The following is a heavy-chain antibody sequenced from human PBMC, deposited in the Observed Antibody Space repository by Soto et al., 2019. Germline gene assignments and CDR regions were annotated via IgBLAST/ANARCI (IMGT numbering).Heavy chain of an antibody. J-gene: IGHJ5*02. CDR1: GGSFSGYY. Sequence: SETLSLTCAVYGGSFSGYYWSWIRQPPGKGLEWIGEINHSGSTNYNPSLKSRVTISVDTSKNQFSLKLSSVTAADTAVYYCARGASDHDYSNYVLNWFDPWGQGTLVTVSS. CDR2: INHSGST. V-gene: IGHV4-34*01. CDR3: ARGASDHDYSNYVLNWFDP. D-gene: IGHD4-4*01.